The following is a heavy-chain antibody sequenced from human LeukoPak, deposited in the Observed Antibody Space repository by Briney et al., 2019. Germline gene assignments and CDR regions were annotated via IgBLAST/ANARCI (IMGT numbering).Heavy chain of an antibody. V-gene: IGHV4-34*01. D-gene: IGHD2-15*01. CDR3: ARGLSAIVY. CDR2: INHSGST. Sequence: SETLSLTCAVYGGSFSGYYWSWIRQPPGKGLEWIGEINHSGSTNYNPSLKSRVTISVDTSKNQFSLKLSSVTAADTAVYYRARGLSAIVYWGQGTLVTVSS. J-gene: IGHJ4*02. CDR1: GGSFSGYY.